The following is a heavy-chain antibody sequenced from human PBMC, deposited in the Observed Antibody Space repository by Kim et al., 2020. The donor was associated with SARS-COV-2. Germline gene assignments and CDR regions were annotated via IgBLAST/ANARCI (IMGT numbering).Heavy chain of an antibody. CDR3: ARAPTLAAAEGA. V-gene: IGHV3-30*04. D-gene: IGHD6-13*01. J-gene: IGHJ1*01. CDR1: GFSFSDYA. Sequence: GGSLRLSCAISGFSFSDYAMNWVRQAPGKGLEWVAVISYNEKNRYYADSVKGRFTISRDDSNNTLYLQLNSLRKEDTAMYYCARAPTLAAAEGAWGQGTLVTVSS. CDR2: ISYNEKNR.